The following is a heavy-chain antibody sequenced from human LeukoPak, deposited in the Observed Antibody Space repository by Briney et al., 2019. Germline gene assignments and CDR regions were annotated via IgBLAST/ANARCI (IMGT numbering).Heavy chain of an antibody. V-gene: IGHV4-39*01. J-gene: IGHJ4*02. CDR1: GGSICSYY. Sequence: SETLSLTCTVSGGSICSYYWSWIRQPPGKGLEWIGSIYYRGSTYYNPSLKSRITISVDTSKNQFSLRLSSVTAADTAVYYCVRLGGDGYNLDYWGQGTLVTVSS. CDR3: VRLGGDGYNLDY. D-gene: IGHD5-24*01. CDR2: IYYRGST.